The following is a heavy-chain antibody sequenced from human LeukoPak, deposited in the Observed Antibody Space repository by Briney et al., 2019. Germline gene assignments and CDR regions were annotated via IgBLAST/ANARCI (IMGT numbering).Heavy chain of an antibody. V-gene: IGHV3-23*01. Sequence: PGESLRLSCAVSGITLSNYGMSWVRQAPGKGLEWVAGISDSGGRTKYADSVKGRFTISGDNPKNTLYLQMNSLRPEDTAVYFCAKRGVVIRVILVGFHKEANYFDSWGQGVLVTVSS. J-gene: IGHJ4*02. CDR2: ISDSGGRT. CDR3: AKRGVVIRVILVGFHKEANYFDS. D-gene: IGHD3-22*01. CDR1: GITLSNYG.